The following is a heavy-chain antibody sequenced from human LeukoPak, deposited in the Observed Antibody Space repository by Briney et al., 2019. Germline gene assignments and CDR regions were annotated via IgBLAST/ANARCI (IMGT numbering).Heavy chain of an antibody. CDR1: DGSFSGYY. J-gene: IGHJ4*02. D-gene: IGHD3-22*01. CDR3: ASFRWLLDFDY. Sequence: SETLSLTCAVYDGSFSGYYWNWIRQPPGKGLEWIGEINHSGGTNYNPSLKSRVTISLDTSKNQFSLKLSSVTAADTAVYYCASFRWLLDFDYWGQGTLVTVSS. V-gene: IGHV4-34*01. CDR2: INHSGGT.